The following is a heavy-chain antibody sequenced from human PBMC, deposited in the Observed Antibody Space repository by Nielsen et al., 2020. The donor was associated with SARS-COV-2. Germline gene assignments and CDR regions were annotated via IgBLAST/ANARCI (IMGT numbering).Heavy chain of an antibody. CDR2: ISAYNGST. CDR1: GYTFNRYG. V-gene: IGHV1-18*04. Sequence: ASVKVSCKASGYTFNRYGIIWVRKAPGQGLEWMGWISAYNGSTKYEQKFQGRVTMTTDTSTSTAYMELTSLRSDDTAVYYCARASAQTAKYFQHWGQGTLVTVSS. CDR3: ARASAQTAKYFQH. J-gene: IGHJ1*01.